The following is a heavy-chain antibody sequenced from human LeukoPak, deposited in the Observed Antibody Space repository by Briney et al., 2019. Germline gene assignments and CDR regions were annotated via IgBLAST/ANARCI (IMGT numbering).Heavy chain of an antibody. V-gene: IGHV3-64*04. J-gene: IGHJ3*02. CDR1: GITFSTYA. CDR2: ISINARVT. CDR3: ASGDTSAFDI. D-gene: IGHD2-2*01. Sequence: PGGSLRLSCSASGITFSTYAMAWVRQAPGKGLEWVSCISINARVTYYGESVRGRFTISRDNSKNTLYLQMNSLRAEDTAVYYCASGDTSAFDIWGQGTMVTVSS.